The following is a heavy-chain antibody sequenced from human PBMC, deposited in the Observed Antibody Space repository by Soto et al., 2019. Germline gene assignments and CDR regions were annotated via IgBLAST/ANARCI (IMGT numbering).Heavy chain of an antibody. D-gene: IGHD6-13*01. CDR3: AIGYSICLRPGNYYYYGMDV. Sequence: PGESLKISCKGSGYSFTSYWIGWVRQMPGKGLKWMGIIYPGDSDTRYSPSFQGQVTISADKSISTAYLQWSSLKASDTAMYYCAIGYSICLRPGNYYYYGMDVWGQGTTVTVSS. V-gene: IGHV5-51*01. J-gene: IGHJ6*02. CDR2: IYPGDSDT. CDR1: GYSFTSYW.